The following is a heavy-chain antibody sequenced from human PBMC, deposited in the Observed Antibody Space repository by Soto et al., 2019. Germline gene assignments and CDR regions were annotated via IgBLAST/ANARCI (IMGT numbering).Heavy chain of an antibody. CDR3: ARSYFSVWSGDAFDV. J-gene: IGHJ3*01. CDR1: GFSLTSTGLA. Sequence: QITLKESGPALVKPTQTLTLTCTFSGFSLTSTGLAVGWIRQPPGKALEWLALIYWDDDKRYSPSLQSRLTITKDHSKNQVVLTMTNVDPVDTATYYWARSYFSVWSGDAFDVWGQGTMVTVSS. CDR2: IYWDDDK. V-gene: IGHV2-5*02. D-gene: IGHD3-3*01.